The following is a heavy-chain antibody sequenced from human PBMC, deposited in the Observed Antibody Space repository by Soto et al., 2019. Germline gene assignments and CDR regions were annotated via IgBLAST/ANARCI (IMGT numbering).Heavy chain of an antibody. Sequence: GGSLRLSCAASGFTFSSYSMNWVRQAPGKGLEWASYISSSSTIYYADSVKGRFTISRDNAKNTLYLQMNSLRAEDTAVYYCAIYSSGWYPLDYWGQGTLVTVSS. J-gene: IGHJ4*02. CDR2: ISSSSTI. CDR3: AIYSSGWYPLDY. CDR1: GFTFSSYS. V-gene: IGHV3-48*01. D-gene: IGHD6-19*01.